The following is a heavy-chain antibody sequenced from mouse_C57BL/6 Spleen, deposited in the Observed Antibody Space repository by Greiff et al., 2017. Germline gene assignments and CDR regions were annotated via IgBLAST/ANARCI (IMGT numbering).Heavy chain of an antibody. V-gene: IGHV5-17*01. CDR1: GFTFSDYG. D-gene: IGHD1-1*01. CDR3: ARIYYYVPYYFDY. Sequence: EVKVEESGGGLVKPGGSLKLSCAASGFTFSDYGMHWVRQAPEKGLEWVAYISSGSSTIYYADTVKGRFTISRDNAKNTLFLQMTSLRSEDTAMYYCARIYYYVPYYFDYWGQGTTLTVSS. CDR2: ISSGSSTI. J-gene: IGHJ2*01.